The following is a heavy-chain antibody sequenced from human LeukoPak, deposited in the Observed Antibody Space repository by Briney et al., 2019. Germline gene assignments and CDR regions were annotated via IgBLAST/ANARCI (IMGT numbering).Heavy chain of an antibody. V-gene: IGHV4-39*07. CDR2: IYYSGST. Sequence: NPSETLSLTCTVSGGSISSSSYYWGWIRQPPGKGLEWIGSIYYSGSTYYNPSLKSRVTISVDTSKNQFSLKLSSVTAADTAVYYCARDRGNNSWGQGTLVTVSS. CDR1: GGSISSSSYY. D-gene: IGHD1-14*01. J-gene: IGHJ4*02. CDR3: ARDRGNNS.